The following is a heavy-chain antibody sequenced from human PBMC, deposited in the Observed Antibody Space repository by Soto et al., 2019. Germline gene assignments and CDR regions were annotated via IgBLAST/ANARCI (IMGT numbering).Heavy chain of an antibody. V-gene: IGHV5-51*01. CDR3: ARHEGSSGWYSYGGMDV. Sequence: GESLKISCKGSGYSFTSYWMGWVRQMPGKGLEWMGIIYPGDSDTRYSPSFQGQVTISADKSISTAYMQWSSMKASDTAMYYCARHEGSSGWYSYGGMDVWGQGTTVTVSS. CDR1: GYSFTSYW. J-gene: IGHJ6*02. CDR2: IYPGDSDT. D-gene: IGHD6-19*01.